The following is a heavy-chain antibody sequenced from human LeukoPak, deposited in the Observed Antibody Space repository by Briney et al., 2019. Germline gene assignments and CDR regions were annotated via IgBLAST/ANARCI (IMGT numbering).Heavy chain of an antibody. J-gene: IGHJ4*02. D-gene: IGHD4-17*01. CDR3: ARDLWGTTVTTDYFDS. CDR1: GFTFSSYE. V-gene: IGHV3-48*03. CDR2: IYSGGNT. Sequence: GGSLRLSCAASGFTFSSYEMNWVRQAPGKGLEWVSFIYSGGNTHYSDSVKGRFTISRDNTKNSLYLQMISLRAEDMAVYYRARDLWGTTVTTDYFDSWGQGTLVTVSS.